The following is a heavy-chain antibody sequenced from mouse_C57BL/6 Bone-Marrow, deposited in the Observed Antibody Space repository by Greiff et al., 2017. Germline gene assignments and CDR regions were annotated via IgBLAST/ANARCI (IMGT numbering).Heavy chain of an antibody. CDR3: TRDHDGSCY. CDR1: GYTFTGYA. J-gene: IGHJ2*01. D-gene: IGHD1-1*01. CDR2: IDPDTGGT. V-gene: IGHV1-15*01. Sequence: QVQLLQSGAGLVRPGASVTLSCTASGYTFTGYAMHWVKQTPVHGLEWIGAIDPDTGGTAYKQKFKGQGILTADKSSSTAYMELRSLTSEDSAVYYYTRDHDGSCYWGQGTTLTVSA.